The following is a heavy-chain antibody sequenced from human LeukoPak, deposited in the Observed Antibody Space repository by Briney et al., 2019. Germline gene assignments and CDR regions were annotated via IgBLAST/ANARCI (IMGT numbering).Heavy chain of an antibody. CDR1: GFIFSRYN. V-gene: IGHV3-48*01. J-gene: IGHJ4*02. Sequence: GGSLRLSCAASGFIFSRYNMNWVRQAPGKGLEWVSYISSSGTIYYADSVKGRFTISRDNAKNSMYLQMNSLRAEDTAVYYCARDRIKSGSYYFDYWGQGTLVTVSS. CDR3: ARDRIKSGSYYFDY. D-gene: IGHD1-26*01. CDR2: ISSSGTI.